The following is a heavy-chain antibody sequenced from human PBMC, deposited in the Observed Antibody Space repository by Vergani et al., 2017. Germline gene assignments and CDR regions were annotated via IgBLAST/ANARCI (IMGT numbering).Heavy chain of an antibody. Sequence: EVQLVESGGGSVQSGGSLRLSCVPSGFSFNTYWMLGVRQVQGKGRIWVARIDEYGNRATIGDFETGRFTISRDNAKNTVFLQMNNLRADDAGVYYCVRTEYCTGIACNSRFDSWGQGALVTVSS. CDR3: VRTEYCTGIACNSRFDS. D-gene: IGHD2-8*02. J-gene: IGHJ5*01. CDR2: IDEYGNRA. V-gene: IGHV3-74*03. CDR1: GFSFNTYW.